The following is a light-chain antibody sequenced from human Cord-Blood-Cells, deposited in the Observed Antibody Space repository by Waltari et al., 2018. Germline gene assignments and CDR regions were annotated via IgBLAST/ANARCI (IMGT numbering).Light chain of an antibody. V-gene: IGLV2-23*02. J-gene: IGLJ2*01. CDR1: SSDVGSYNL. CDR3: CSYAGSSTLV. Sequence: LTQPASLPGQSITISCTGTSSDVGSYNLVSWYQQHPGKAPNLMIYEVSKRPSGVSNRFSGSKSGNTASLTISGLQAEDEADYYCCSYAGSSTLVFGGGTKLTVL. CDR2: EVS.